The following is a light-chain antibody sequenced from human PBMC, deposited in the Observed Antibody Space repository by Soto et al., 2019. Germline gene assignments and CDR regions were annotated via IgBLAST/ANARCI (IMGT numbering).Light chain of an antibody. Sequence: EIVMTQSPVTLSVSPGERATLSCRASQSVSSSYLARYQQKPGQAPRLLMFDASSRATGIADRFSGSGSGTDFTLTISRLEAEDFAVYYCQQYGSSPLTFGPGTKVDIK. CDR2: DAS. J-gene: IGKJ3*01. CDR3: QQYGSSPLT. V-gene: IGKV3-20*01. CDR1: QSVSSSY.